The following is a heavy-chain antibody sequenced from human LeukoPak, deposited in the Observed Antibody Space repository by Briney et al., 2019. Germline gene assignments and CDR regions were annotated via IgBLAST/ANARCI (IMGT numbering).Heavy chain of an antibody. D-gene: IGHD4-17*01. CDR1: GYTFTGYY. CDR3: ARPSTLTTGYYYYGMDV. CDR2: INPNSGGT. Sequence: ASVKVSCKASGYTFTGYYMHWVRQAPGQGLEWMGWINPNSGGTNYAQKFQGRVTMTRDTSISTAYMELSRLRSDDTAVYYCARPSTLTTGYYYYGMDVWGQGTTVTVSS. V-gene: IGHV1-2*02. J-gene: IGHJ6*02.